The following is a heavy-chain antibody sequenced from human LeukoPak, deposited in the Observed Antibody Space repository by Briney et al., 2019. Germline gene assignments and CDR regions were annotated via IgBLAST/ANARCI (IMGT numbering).Heavy chain of an antibody. CDR3: EAGGGGMDV. V-gene: IGHV3-7*03. D-gene: IGHD2-15*01. CDR2: IKQDGSEK. Sequence: GGSLRLSCAASGFTFSSYSMNWVRQAPGKGLEWAANIKQDGSEKYYVDSVKGRFTISRDNAKNSLYLQMNSLRAEDTAVYYCEAGGGGMDVWGQGTTVTVSS. J-gene: IGHJ6*02. CDR1: GFTFSSYS.